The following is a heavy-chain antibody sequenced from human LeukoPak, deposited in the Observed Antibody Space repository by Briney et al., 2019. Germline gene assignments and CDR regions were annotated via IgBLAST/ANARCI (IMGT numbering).Heavy chain of an antibody. Sequence: PSETLSLTCAVYVGSFSGYYWSWIRQPPGKGLEWIGEINHSGSTNYNPSLKSRVTISADTSKNQFSLKLSSVTAADTAVYYCARTTKYQFKWAGFDPWGQGTLVTVSS. J-gene: IGHJ5*02. D-gene: IGHD2-2*01. V-gene: IGHV4-34*01. CDR1: VGSFSGYY. CDR2: INHSGST. CDR3: ARTTKYQFKWAGFDP.